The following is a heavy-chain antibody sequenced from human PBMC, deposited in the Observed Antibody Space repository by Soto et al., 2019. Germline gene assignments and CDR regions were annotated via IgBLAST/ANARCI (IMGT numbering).Heavy chain of an antibody. Sequence: VQLLESGGDLDQPGGSLRLSCEAPGFTFSNYAMGGVRQAPGKGLEWVSVISGSGGSTNSADSAKGRFTISRDNSMDTLYLQMNSLRAEDTAVYYCARVFYYDILTGKSYNMDVWGQGTTVIVSS. D-gene: IGHD3-9*01. J-gene: IGHJ6*02. CDR1: GFTFSNYA. V-gene: IGHV3-23*01. CDR2: ISGSGGST. CDR3: ARVFYYDILTGKSYNMDV.